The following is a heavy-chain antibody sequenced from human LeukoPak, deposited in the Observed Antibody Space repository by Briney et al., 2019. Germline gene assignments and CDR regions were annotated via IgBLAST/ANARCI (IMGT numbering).Heavy chain of an antibody. V-gene: IGHV5-51*01. D-gene: IGHD2-15*01. CDR3: ALSSGAYNSAGYFDY. J-gene: IGHJ4*02. CDR1: GYSFTNYW. Sequence: GDSLKISCKGSGYSFTNYWIGWVRQMPGKGLEWMGIIYPNASDTRYSPSFRGQATISADKSITTAYLQWNSLKASDTAMYYCALSSGAYNSAGYFDYWGQGALVTVSS. CDR2: IYPNASDT.